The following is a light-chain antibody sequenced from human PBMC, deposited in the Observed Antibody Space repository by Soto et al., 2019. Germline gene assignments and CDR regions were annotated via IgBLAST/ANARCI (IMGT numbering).Light chain of an antibody. J-gene: IGKJ4*01. CDR1: QSVYNY. CDR2: GAS. Sequence: EIVMTQSPATLPVSPGERATLSCRASQSVYNYLAWYQQKPGQAPRLLIYGASTRATGIPARFSGSGSGTEFTLTISSLQSEDFAVYYCQKYNNWPLTFGGGTKVEI. CDR3: QKYNNWPLT. V-gene: IGKV3-15*01.